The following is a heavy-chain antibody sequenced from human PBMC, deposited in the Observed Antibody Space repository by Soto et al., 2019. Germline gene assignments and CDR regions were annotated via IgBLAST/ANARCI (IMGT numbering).Heavy chain of an antibody. Sequence: PGGSLRLSCAASGFTFSSYSMNWVRQAPGKGLEWVSSISSSSSYIYYADSVKGRFTISRDNAKNSLYLQMNSLRAEDTAVYYCARAPSSTGPFDYWGQGTLVTVSS. CDR1: GFTFSSYS. V-gene: IGHV3-21*01. CDR2: ISSSSSYI. CDR3: ARAPSSTGPFDY. D-gene: IGHD2-2*01. J-gene: IGHJ4*02.